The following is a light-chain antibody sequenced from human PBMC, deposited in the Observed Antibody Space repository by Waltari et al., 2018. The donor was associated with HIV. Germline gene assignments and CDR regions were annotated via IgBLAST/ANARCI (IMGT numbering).Light chain of an antibody. Sequence: EIWLTQSPGTLSLSPGERATLSCRASQGVTSNYLAWYQQKPGQAPRLLIYAASNRATGIPDRFSGSGSGTDFTLTISRLEPEDFALYFCQQYGSSPQTFGQGTKVEIQ. J-gene: IGKJ1*01. CDR2: AAS. CDR3: QQYGSSPQT. CDR1: QGVTSNY. V-gene: IGKV3-20*01.